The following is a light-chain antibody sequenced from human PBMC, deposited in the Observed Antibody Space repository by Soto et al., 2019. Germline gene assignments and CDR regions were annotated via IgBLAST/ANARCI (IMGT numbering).Light chain of an antibody. J-gene: IGKJ4*01. CDR1: QSVSSSY. V-gene: IGKV3-20*01. Sequence: EIVLTQSPGTLSLSPGERSTVSCSASQSVSSSYLAWYQQKPGQAPRLLIYGASSRATGIPDRFSGSGSGTDFTLTISRLEPEDFAVYYCQQYGSSPPDFGGGTKWIS. CDR2: GAS. CDR3: QQYGSSPPD.